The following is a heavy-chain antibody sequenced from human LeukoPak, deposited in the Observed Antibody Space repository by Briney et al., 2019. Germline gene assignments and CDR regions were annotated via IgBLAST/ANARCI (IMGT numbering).Heavy chain of an antibody. J-gene: IGHJ4*02. CDR1: GGSFSGYY. Sequence: SETLSLTCAVYGGSFSGYYWSWIRQPPGKGLEWIGSISYSGSTYYNPSLKSRVTISIATSKNQFSLKLSSVTAADTAVYYCARQRHIAVSGLFDYWGQGALVTVSS. V-gene: IGHV4-34*01. CDR2: ISYSGST. CDR3: ARQRHIAVSGLFDY. D-gene: IGHD6-19*01.